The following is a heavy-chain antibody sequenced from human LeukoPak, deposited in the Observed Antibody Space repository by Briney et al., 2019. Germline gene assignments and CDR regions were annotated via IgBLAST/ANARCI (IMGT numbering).Heavy chain of an antibody. CDR3: ARGPRGQRFDY. Sequence: ASVKVSCKASGYTFTSYYIHWVRQAPGQGLEWMGLINPGGGDTSYAQNLQGRVTMTRDTSTSTVYLELSNLRSEDTAVYYCARGPRGQRFDYWGQGTLVTVSS. CDR1: GYTFTSYY. V-gene: IGHV1-46*01. D-gene: IGHD1-1*01. CDR2: INPGGGDT. J-gene: IGHJ4*02.